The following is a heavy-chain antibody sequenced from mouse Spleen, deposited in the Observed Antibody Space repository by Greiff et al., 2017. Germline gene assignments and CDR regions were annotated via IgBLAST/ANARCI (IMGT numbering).Heavy chain of an antibody. J-gene: IGHJ2*01. CDR1: GFSLTSYG. CDR2: IWSGGST. V-gene: IGHV2-2*01. CDR3: ARIFGRYYFDY. Sequence: VKLVESGPGLVQPSQSLSITCTVSGFSLTSYGVHWVRQSPGKGLEWLGVIWSGGSTDYNAAFISRLSISKDNSKSQVFFKMKSLQADDTAIYYCARIFGRYYFDYWGQGTTLTVSS. D-gene: IGHD1-1*01.